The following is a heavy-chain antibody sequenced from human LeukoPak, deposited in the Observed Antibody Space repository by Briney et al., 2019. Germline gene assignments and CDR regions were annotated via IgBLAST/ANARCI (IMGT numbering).Heavy chain of an antibody. CDR3: ATSRGATPALDY. CDR1: GYTFTGYY. CDR2: INPDSGGT. J-gene: IGHJ4*02. Sequence: ASVKVSCKASGYTFTGYYMHWVRQAPGQGLEWMGWINPDSGGTNYAQKFQGCVTMTRDTSISTAYMELSRLRSDDTAGYYCATSRGATPALDYWGQGTLVTVSS. D-gene: IGHD1-26*01. V-gene: IGHV1-2*04.